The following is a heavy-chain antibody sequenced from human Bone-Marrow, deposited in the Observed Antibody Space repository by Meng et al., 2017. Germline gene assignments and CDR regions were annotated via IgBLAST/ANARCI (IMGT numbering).Heavy chain of an antibody. CDR1: GGSINSAGYY. D-gene: IGHD2-15*01. V-gene: IGHV4-31*01. CDR3: ARGRASCSSGACSLGWFDP. J-gene: IGHJ5*02. Sequence: VQVQEWGPGLVKPAHRRSLTCSVSGGSINSAGYYGSWIRQHPEKGLEWIGYIYYTENTYSNPSIKGPLAISLDKSKNQFSLKLHSVTVADTAVYYCARGRASCSSGACSLGWFDPWGQGTLVTVSS. CDR2: IYYTENT.